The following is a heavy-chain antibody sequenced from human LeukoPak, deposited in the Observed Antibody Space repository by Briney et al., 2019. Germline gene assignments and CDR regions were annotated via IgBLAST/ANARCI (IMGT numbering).Heavy chain of an antibody. Sequence: ASVKVSCKASGYTFTSYYMHWVRQAPGQGLEWMGWINPNSGGTNYAQKFQGRVTMTRDTSISTAYMELSRLRSEDTAVYYCARLGFWSGYTGGYFDYWGQGTLVTVSS. CDR1: GYTFTSYY. D-gene: IGHD3-3*01. J-gene: IGHJ4*02. V-gene: IGHV1-2*02. CDR3: ARLGFWSGYTGGYFDY. CDR2: INPNSGGT.